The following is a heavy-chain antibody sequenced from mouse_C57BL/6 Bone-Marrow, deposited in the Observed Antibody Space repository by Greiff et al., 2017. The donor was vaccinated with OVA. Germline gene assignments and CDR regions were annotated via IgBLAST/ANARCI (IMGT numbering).Heavy chain of an antibody. D-gene: IGHD3-3*01. CDR2: INPNNGGT. CDR1: GYTFTDYY. Sequence: EVKLQQSGPELVKPGASVKISCKASGYTFTDYYMNWVKQSHGKSLEWIGDINPNNGGTSYNQKFKGKATLTVDKSSSTAYMELRSLTSEDSAVYYCARLGQRYYFDYWGQGTTLTVSS. CDR3: ARLGQRYYFDY. J-gene: IGHJ2*01. V-gene: IGHV1-26*01.